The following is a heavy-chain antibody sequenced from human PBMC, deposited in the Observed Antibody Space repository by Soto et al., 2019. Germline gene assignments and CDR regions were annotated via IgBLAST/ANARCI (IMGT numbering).Heavy chain of an antibody. CDR1: GCTFGDYA. Sequence: PGGSLRLSCTASGCTFGDYAMSWFRQAPGKGLEWVGFTRSKAYGGTTEYAASVEGRFTISRDDSKSIAYLQMNSVKTEDTAVYYCTRGLEPRSASSIDDWGQGTLVTVSS. CDR3: TRGLEPRSASSIDD. D-gene: IGHD1-1*01. V-gene: IGHV3-49*03. J-gene: IGHJ4*03. CDR2: TRSKAYGGTT.